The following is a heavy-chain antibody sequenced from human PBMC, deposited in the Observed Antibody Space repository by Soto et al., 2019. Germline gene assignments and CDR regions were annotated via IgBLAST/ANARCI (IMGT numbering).Heavy chain of an antibody. J-gene: IGHJ4*02. D-gene: IGHD6-19*01. Sequence: GGSLRLSCAASGFTFSSYAMSWVRQAPGEGLEWVSAISGSGGSTYYADSVKGRFTISRDNSKNTLYLQMNSLRAEDTAVYYCAKCTLGGWYFDYWGQGTLVTVSS. V-gene: IGHV3-23*01. CDR3: AKCTLGGWYFDY. CDR1: GFTFSSYA. CDR2: ISGSGGST.